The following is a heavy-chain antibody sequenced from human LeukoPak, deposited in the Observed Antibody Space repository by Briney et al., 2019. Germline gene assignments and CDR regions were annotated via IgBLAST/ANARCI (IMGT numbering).Heavy chain of an antibody. CDR3: ARAWSGYSSLDY. CDR2: INHSGST. CDR1: GGSFSGYY. J-gene: IGHJ4*02. Sequence: PSETLSLTCAVYGGSFSGYYWSWIRQPPGKGLEWIGEINHSGSTNYNPSLKSRVTISVDTSKNQFSLKVSSVTAADTAVYYCARAWSGYSSLDYWGQGTQVTVSS. V-gene: IGHV4-34*01. D-gene: IGHD3-3*01.